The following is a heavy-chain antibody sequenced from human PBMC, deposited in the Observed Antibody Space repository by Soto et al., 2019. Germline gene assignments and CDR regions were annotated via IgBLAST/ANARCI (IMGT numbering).Heavy chain of an antibody. Sequence: SVKVSCKASGGTFSIYATSCVLQAPVQGLEWMGGIIPIFGTANYAQKFQGRVTITADESTSTAYMELSSVTAADTAVYYCARGRAYYDILSPMDVWGQGTTVTVSS. V-gene: IGHV1-69*13. J-gene: IGHJ6*02. D-gene: IGHD3-9*01. CDR3: ARGRAYYDILSPMDV. CDR1: GGTFSIYA. CDR2: IIPIFGTA.